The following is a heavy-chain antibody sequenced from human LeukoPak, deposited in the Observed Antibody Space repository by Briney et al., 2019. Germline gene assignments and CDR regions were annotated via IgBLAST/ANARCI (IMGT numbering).Heavy chain of an antibody. CDR1: GFTFSNYE. J-gene: IGHJ4*02. CDR2: ISSSGSTT. Sequence: PGGSLRLSCVVSGFTFSNYEMNGVRQAPGKGLEWVSYISSSGSTTYYADSVKGRFTISRDNAKNSLFLQMNSLRAEDTAVYFCARMFEFWGQGTLVTVSS. CDR3: ARMFEF. V-gene: IGHV3-48*03.